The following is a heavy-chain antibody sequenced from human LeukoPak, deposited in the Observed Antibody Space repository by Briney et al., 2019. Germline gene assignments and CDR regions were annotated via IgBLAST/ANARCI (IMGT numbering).Heavy chain of an antibody. J-gene: IGHJ3*02. CDR3: ARTVTGLRAFDI. CDR2: TYYSGST. V-gene: IGHV4-59*08. CDR1: GGSISSYY. Sequence: SETLSLTCTVSGGSISSYYWSWIRQPPGKGLEWIGYTYYSGSTNYNPSLKSRVTISVDTSKNQFSLKLSSVTAADTAVYYCARTVTGLRAFDIWGQGTMVTVSS. D-gene: IGHD7-27*01.